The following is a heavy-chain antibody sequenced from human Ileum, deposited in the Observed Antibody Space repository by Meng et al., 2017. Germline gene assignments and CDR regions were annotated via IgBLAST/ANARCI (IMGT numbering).Heavy chain of an antibody. CDR2: ICDSGST. CDR1: GGSMSGYC. D-gene: IGHD7-27*01. V-gene: IGHV4-59*01. J-gene: IGHJ4*02. Sequence: SETLSLTCTVSGGSMSGYCWSWVRQPPGKGLEWIGYICDSGSTNYNPSLKSRLTMSMDTSKNHFSLNLSSVTAADTAAYYCGRDNWGSIDYWGQGMLVTVSS. CDR3: GRDNWGSIDY.